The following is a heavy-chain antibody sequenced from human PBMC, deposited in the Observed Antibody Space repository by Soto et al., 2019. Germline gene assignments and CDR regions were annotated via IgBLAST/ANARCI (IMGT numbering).Heavy chain of an antibody. J-gene: IGHJ5*02. CDR1: GFTFSSYA. CDR3: AKGFTLNWFAP. Sequence: EVQLLESGGGLVQPGGSLRLSCAATGFTFSSYAMSCVRQAPGKGLEWVSAISGSGGSTYYADSVKGRFTISRDNSKSTLYLQMNSLRAEDTAVYYCAKGFTLNWFAPWGQGTLVTVS. CDR2: ISGSGGST. V-gene: IGHV3-23*01.